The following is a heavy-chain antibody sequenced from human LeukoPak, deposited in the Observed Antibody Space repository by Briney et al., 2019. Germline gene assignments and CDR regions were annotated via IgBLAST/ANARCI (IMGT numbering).Heavy chain of an antibody. V-gene: IGHV3-33*01. Sequence: TGGSLRLSCAASGFTFSSYGMHWVRQAPGKGLEWVAVIWDDGITKHYADSVKGRFTISRDNAANTLYLQMNSLRAEDTAVYYCARGSWSAAGTSIDYWGQGTLVTVSS. D-gene: IGHD6-13*01. CDR3: ARGSWSAAGTSIDY. CDR2: IWDDGITK. CDR1: GFTFSSYG. J-gene: IGHJ4*02.